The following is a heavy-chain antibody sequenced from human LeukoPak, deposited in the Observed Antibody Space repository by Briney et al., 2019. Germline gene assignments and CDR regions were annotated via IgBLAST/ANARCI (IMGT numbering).Heavy chain of an antibody. CDR2: ISYDGSNK. J-gene: IGHJ4*02. D-gene: IGHD1-1*01. V-gene: IGHV3-30-3*01. CDR1: GFTFSSYA. CDR3: ARDGNPPFDY. Sequence: GGSLRLSCAASGFTFSSYAMHWVRQAPGKGLEWVAVISYDGSNKYYADSVKGRFTISRDNSKNTLYLQMNSLRAEDTAVYYCARDGNPPFDYWGQGTLVTVSS.